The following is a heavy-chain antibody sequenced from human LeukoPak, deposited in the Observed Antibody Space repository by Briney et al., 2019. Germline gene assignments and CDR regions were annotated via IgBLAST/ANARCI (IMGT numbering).Heavy chain of an antibody. CDR1: GYTFTSYA. D-gene: IGHD2-2*01. Sequence: ASVKVSCKASGYTFTSYAMHWVRQAPGQRLEWMGWINAGNGNTKYSQKFQGRVTITRDTSASTAYMELSSLRSEDTVVYYCARWALGGVVPAANSFDYWGQGTLVTVSS. V-gene: IGHV1-3*01. CDR3: ARWALGGVVPAANSFDY. CDR2: INAGNGNT. J-gene: IGHJ4*02.